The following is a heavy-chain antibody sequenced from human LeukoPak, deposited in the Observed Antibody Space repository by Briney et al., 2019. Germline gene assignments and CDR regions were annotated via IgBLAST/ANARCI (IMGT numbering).Heavy chain of an antibody. J-gene: IGHJ3*02. D-gene: IGHD3-9*01. V-gene: IGHV3-21*01. CDR2: ISSSGTYV. Sequence: GGSLRLSCAASGFTFSSYSMNWVRQAPGKGLEGVSSISSSGTYVYYADSVKGRFTISRDNAKNSLSLQMNSLRADDAAVYYCARASGKQLAGYLPDGFDIWGQGTMVTVSS. CDR1: GFTFSSYS. CDR3: ARASGKQLAGYLPDGFDI.